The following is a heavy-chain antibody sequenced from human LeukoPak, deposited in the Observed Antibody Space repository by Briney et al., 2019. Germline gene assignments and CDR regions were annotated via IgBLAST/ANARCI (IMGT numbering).Heavy chain of an antibody. V-gene: IGHV4-4*08. CDR2: IYTPGTT. J-gene: IGHJ4*02. CDR1: GGSITNYY. CDR3: ATRVRSGVALEQ. Sequence: KASETQSLTCSVSGGSITNYYRSWIRQSPGKGQEWIVFIYTPGTTNYNPSLLSLLPMSIDTSNIHFSLRLSSVTAADTAVYYCATRVRSGVALEQWGQGTLVTVSS. D-gene: IGHD3-3*01.